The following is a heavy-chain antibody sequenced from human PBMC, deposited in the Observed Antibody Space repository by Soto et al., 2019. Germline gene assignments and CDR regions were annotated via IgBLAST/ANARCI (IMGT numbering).Heavy chain of an antibody. CDR2: ISAHNGNT. D-gene: IGHD6-19*01. Sequence: QVQLVQSGAEVKKPGASVMVSCKASGYTFTSYGISWVRQAPGQGLEWMGWISAHNGNTNYAQKLQGRVTMTTDTSTSTAYMELRSLRSDDTAVYYCAREGPHLRAVPSSTEYFQPWGQGTLVTVSS. CDR1: GYTFTSYG. V-gene: IGHV1-18*01. CDR3: AREGPHLRAVPSSTEYFQP. J-gene: IGHJ1*01.